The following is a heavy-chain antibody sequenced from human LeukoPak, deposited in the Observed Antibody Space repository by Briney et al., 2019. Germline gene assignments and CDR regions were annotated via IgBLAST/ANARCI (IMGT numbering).Heavy chain of an antibody. D-gene: IGHD5-12*01. Sequence: PSETLSLTCTVSGGSISSSSYYWGWIRQPPGKGLEWIGSIYYSGSTYYNPSLKSRVTISVDTSKNQFSLKLSSVTAADTAVYYCARRPDIFDAFDIWGQGTMVTVSS. CDR3: ARRPDIFDAFDI. CDR2: IYYSGST. J-gene: IGHJ3*02. V-gene: IGHV4-39*01. CDR1: GGSISSSSYY.